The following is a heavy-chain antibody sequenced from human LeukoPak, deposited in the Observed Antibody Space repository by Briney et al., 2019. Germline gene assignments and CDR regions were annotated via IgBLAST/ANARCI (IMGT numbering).Heavy chain of an antibody. CDR3: AREELLRSDPDAFDI. V-gene: IGHV3-33*01. J-gene: IGHJ3*02. D-gene: IGHD1-26*01. CDR2: IWYGGSNK. CDR1: GFTFSSHG. Sequence: GGSLRLSCAASGFTFSSHGMHWVRQAPGKGLEWVALIWYGGSNKYYADSVKGRFTISRDNSKNTLYLQMNSLRAEDTAVYYCAREELLRSDPDAFDIWGQGTMVTVSS.